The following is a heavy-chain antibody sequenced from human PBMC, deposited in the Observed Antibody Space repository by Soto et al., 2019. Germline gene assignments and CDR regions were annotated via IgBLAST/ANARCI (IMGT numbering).Heavy chain of an antibody. Sequence: QVQLVQSGAEVKKPGASVKVSCQASGYTFTSYGISWVRQAPGQGLEWMGWISAYNGNTNYAQKLQGRVTMTTDTSTSTAYMEQRSLRSDDTAVYYCARYSNIAAAGTGSDYWGQGTLVTVSS. CDR2: ISAYNGNT. CDR3: ARYSNIAAAGTGSDY. J-gene: IGHJ4*02. D-gene: IGHD6-13*01. V-gene: IGHV1-18*01. CDR1: GYTFTSYG.